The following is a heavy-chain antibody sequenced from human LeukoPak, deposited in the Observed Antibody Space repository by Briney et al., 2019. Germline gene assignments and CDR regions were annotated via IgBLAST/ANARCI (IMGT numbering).Heavy chain of an antibody. CDR3: AKGTSSSRPYYFDY. V-gene: IGHV3-23*01. Sequence: GGSLTLTCAASGFTFSNYAMSWVRQPPGKGLEWVSAITASGGDTFHADSVRGRLTISRDNSKSTLYVQMNSLRAEDTATYFCAKGTSSSRPYYFDYWGQGTLVAVST. CDR2: ITASGGDT. D-gene: IGHD6-6*01. J-gene: IGHJ4*02. CDR1: GFTFSNYA.